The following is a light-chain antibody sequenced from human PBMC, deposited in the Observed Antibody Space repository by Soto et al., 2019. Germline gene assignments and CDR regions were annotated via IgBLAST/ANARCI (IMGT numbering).Light chain of an antibody. V-gene: IGLV2-14*01. CDR1: SSDVGVYNY. J-gene: IGLJ1*01. Sequence: QSVLTQPAYVSGSPGQSITISCTGTSSDVGVYNYVSWYQQHPGKAPKLMIYEVSNRPSGLSNRFSGSKSGNTASLTISGLQAEDVADYYCSSYTSSSSLVFGTGTKVIVL. CDR3: SSYTSSSSLV. CDR2: EVS.